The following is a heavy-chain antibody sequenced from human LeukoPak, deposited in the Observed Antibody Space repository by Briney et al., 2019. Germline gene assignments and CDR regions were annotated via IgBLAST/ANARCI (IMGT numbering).Heavy chain of an antibody. CDR3: ARDPNAMVTSLFDY. CDR1: GYTFTTYA. CDR2: ISAYYGNP. Sequence: ASVKVSCKASGYTFTTYAISWVRQAPGQGLEWMGWISAYYGNPTYAQKFQGRVTMTTDTSTSAAYMELRSLRSDDTAVYYCARDPNAMVTSLFDYWGQGTLVTVSS. J-gene: IGHJ4*02. D-gene: IGHD5-18*01. V-gene: IGHV1-18*01.